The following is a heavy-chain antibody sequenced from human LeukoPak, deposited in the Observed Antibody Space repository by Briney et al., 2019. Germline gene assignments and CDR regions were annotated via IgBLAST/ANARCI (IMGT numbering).Heavy chain of an antibody. J-gene: IGHJ4*02. Sequence: PGGSLRLSCAASGFTFSSCSMNWVRQAPGKGLEWVSSISSSSSYIYYADSVKGRFTISRDNAKNSLYLQMSSLRAEDTAVYYCAREMLWFGQEIFDYWGQGTLVTVSS. CDR3: AREMLWFGQEIFDY. D-gene: IGHD3-10*01. V-gene: IGHV3-21*01. CDR2: ISSSSSYI. CDR1: GFTFSSCS.